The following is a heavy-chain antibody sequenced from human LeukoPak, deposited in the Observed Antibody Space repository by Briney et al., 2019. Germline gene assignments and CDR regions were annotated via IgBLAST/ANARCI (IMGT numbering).Heavy chain of an antibody. CDR2: INHSGST. D-gene: IGHD3-10*01. CDR3: ARRSYYYGSYWFDP. CDR1: GGSFSGYY. V-gene: IGHV4-34*01. J-gene: IGHJ5*02. Sequence: SETLSLTCAVYGGSFSGYYWSRIRQPPGKGLEWIGEINHSGSTNYNPSLKSRVTISVDTSKNQFSLKLSSVTAADTAVYYCARRSYYYGSYWFDPWGQGTLVTVSS.